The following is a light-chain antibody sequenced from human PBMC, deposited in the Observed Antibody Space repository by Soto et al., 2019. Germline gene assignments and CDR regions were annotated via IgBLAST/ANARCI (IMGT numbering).Light chain of an antibody. J-gene: IGKJ5*01. Sequence: EIVLTQSPATLSLSPGERATLSCRASQSVSSYLAWYQQKPGQAPRLPIYDASNRATGIPARFSGSGPGTDFTLTISSLEPEDFAVYYCQQRGISFGQGTRLEIK. CDR3: QQRGIS. CDR1: QSVSSY. CDR2: DAS. V-gene: IGKV3D-11*02.